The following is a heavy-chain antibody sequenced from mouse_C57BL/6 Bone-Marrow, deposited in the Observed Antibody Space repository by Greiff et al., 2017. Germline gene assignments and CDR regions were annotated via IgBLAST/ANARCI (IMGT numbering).Heavy chain of an antibody. Sequence: QVQLKQSGAELARPGASVKLSCKASGYTFTSYGISWVKQRTGQGLEWIGEIYPRSGNTYYNEKFKGKATLTADKSSSTAYMELRSLTSEDSAVYFCASPIYYYGSRGYWGQGTTLTVSS. CDR3: ASPIYYYGSRGY. J-gene: IGHJ2*01. CDR1: GYTFTSYG. V-gene: IGHV1-81*01. D-gene: IGHD1-1*01. CDR2: IYPRSGNT.